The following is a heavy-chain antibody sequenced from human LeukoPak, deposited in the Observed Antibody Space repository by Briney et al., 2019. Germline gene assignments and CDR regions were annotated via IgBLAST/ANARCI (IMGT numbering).Heavy chain of an antibody. D-gene: IGHD6-19*01. J-gene: IGHJ4*02. CDR1: GYTFTGYY. Sequence: ASVKVSCKASGYTFTGYYMHWVRQAPGQGLEWMGWISPNSGGTNYAQKFQGRVTMTRDTSISTAYMELSRLRSDDTAVYYCARVWGIAVAGSLTPTLGALDYWGQGTLVTVSS. CDR2: ISPNSGGT. V-gene: IGHV1-2*02. CDR3: ARVWGIAVAGSLTPTLGALDY.